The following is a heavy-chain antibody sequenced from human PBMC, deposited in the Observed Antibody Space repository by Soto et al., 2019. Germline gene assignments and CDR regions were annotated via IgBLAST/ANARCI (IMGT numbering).Heavy chain of an antibody. CDR2: INHSGGT. D-gene: IGHD6-19*01. CDR3: ARTQYSSGWYYYYYGMDV. Sequence: SETLSLTCAVYGGSFSGYYWSWIRQPPGKGLEWIGEINHSGGTNYNPSLKSRVTISVDTSKNQFSLKLSSVTAADTAVYYCARTQYSSGWYYYYYGMDVWGQGTTVTVSS. V-gene: IGHV4-34*01. CDR1: GGSFSGYY. J-gene: IGHJ6*02.